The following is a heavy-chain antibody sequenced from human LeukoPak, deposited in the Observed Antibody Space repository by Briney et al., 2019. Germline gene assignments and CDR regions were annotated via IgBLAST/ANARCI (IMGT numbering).Heavy chain of an antibody. CDR1: GGSISSSSFY. Sequence: SETLSLTCTVSGGSISSSSFYWGRIRQPPGQGLEWFGRIYYSESTYYNPSLKSRVTISVDTSKNQFSLKLSSVTAADTAVYYCARQHYDFSNGSFNWLDPWGQGSLVTVSS. CDR2: IYYSEST. CDR3: ARQHYDFSNGSFNWLDP. J-gene: IGHJ5*02. D-gene: IGHD3-3*01. V-gene: IGHV4-39*01.